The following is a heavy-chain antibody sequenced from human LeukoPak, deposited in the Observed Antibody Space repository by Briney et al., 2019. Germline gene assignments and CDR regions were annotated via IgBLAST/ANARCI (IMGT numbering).Heavy chain of an antibody. V-gene: IGHV3-23*01. CDR3: AKDRPNYYESNGHYYRRNGDY. CDR2: ISSSGDIT. CDR1: GFTFNNYA. Sequence: GGSLRLSCAASGFTFNNYAMSWVRQAPGKGLEWVSAISSSGDITFYADSVKGRFTISRDNSRYTLYLQVNSLRAEDAAVYYCAKDRPNYYESNGHYYRRNGDYWGQGTLVTVSS. D-gene: IGHD3-22*01. J-gene: IGHJ4*02.